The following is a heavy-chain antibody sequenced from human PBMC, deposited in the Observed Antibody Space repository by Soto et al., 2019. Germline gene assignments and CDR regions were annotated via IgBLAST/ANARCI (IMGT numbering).Heavy chain of an antibody. CDR2: ISGSGGST. CDR1: GFTFSSYG. CDR3: AKGGRSSWFFDWFDP. J-gene: IGHJ5*02. V-gene: IGHV3-23*01. D-gene: IGHD6-13*01. Sequence: GGSLRLSCAASGFTFSSYGMSWVRQSPGKGLEWVSAISGSGGSTYYADSVKGRFTISRDNSKNTLYLQTNSLRAEDTAVYYCAKGGRSSWFFDWFDPWGQGTLVTVSS.